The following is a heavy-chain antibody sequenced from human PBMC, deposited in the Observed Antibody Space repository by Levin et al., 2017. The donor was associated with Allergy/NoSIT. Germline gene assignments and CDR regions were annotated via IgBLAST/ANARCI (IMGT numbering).Heavy chain of an antibody. J-gene: IGHJ5*02. CDR2: IYYSGST. CDR1: GGSISSSNYY. D-gene: IGHD6-19*01. Sequence: SETLSLTCIVSGGSISSSNYYWGWIRQPPGKGLEWIGSIYYSGSTYYNPSLKSRVTISVDTSKNQFSLELRSVTAADTAVYYCARQIPHIVVAASNWFDPWGQGILVTVSS. V-gene: IGHV4-39*01. CDR3: ARQIPHIVVAASNWFDP.